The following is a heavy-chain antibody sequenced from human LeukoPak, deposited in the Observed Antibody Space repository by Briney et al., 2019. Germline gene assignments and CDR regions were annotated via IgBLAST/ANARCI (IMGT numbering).Heavy chain of an antibody. J-gene: IGHJ5*01. V-gene: IGHV3-30*02. CDR1: GFTFSSYG. CDR2: IWNDGTNR. CDR3: AKGDKMSIWRRTYNCFDS. D-gene: IGHD5-24*01. Sequence: PGRSLRLSCAASGFTFSSYGMHWGREAPGNGLGWVAFIWNDGTNRYYAEYGKGRITISRDNSKNTLYLQMNSLRVEDTAVFYCAKGDKMSIWRRTYNCFDSWGQGTLVTVSS.